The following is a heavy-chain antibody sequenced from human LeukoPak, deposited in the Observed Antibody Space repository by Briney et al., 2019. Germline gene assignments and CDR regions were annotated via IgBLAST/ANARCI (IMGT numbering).Heavy chain of an antibody. J-gene: IGHJ6*03. CDR3: ARNLPYGYGNYYYYMDV. V-gene: IGHV3-48*04. CDR1: GFTFSSYS. CDR2: ISSSGSTI. Sequence: GGSLRLSCAASGFTFSSYSMNWVRQAPGKGLEWVSYISSSGSTIYYADSVKGRLTISRDNAKNSLYLQMNSLRAEDTAVYYCARNLPYGYGNYYYYMDVWGKGTTVTISS. D-gene: IGHD4-17*01.